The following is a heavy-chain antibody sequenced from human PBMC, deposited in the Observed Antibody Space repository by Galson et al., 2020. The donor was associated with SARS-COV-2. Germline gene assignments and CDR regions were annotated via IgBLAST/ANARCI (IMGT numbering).Heavy chain of an antibody. CDR1: GYSFTSYW. Sequence: GESLKISCKGSGYSFTSYWIGWVRKMPGKGLEWMGIIYPGDSDTRYSPSFQGQVTISADKTISTAYLQWSRLKASDTAMYYCARGGRNGIVVVPAAFYNWFDPWRQGTLVTVSS. V-gene: IGHV5-51*01. CDR2: IYPGDSDT. J-gene: IGHJ5*02. D-gene: IGHD2-2*01. CDR3: ARGGRNGIVVVPAAFYNWFDP.